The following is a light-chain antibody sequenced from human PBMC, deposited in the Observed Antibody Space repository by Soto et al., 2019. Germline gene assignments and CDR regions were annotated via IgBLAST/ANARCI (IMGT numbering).Light chain of an antibody. CDR2: GAS. V-gene: IGKV3-20*01. Sequence: EIVLTQSPGTLSLSPGERATLSCRASQSVSSSFFACYQKKPRQAPRLLIYGASCRATGITDWFSGSGSGTDLPLTISRLDHEDVAVYYCQQYGSSPLTFGGGTKVEIK. CDR1: QSVSSSF. J-gene: IGKJ4*01. CDR3: QQYGSSPLT.